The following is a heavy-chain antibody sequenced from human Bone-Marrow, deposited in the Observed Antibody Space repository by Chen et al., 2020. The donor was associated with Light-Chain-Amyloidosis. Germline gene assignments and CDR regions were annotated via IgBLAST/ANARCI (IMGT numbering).Heavy chain of an antibody. CDR3: ARTYDSSVDDSVYGYDY. Sequence: QVQLVQSGAEVKRPGASVKVSCTASGYTFTNYGINWVRQAPGQGLEWMGWISTYNGNTKYAQELQGRVTMTTVTSTNTAYMELRSLISDDTAVYYCARTYDSSVDDSVYGYDYWGQGSQVTVSS. CDR1: GYTFTNYG. D-gene: IGHD3-22*01. V-gene: IGHV1-18*01. CDR2: ISTYNGNT. J-gene: IGHJ4*02.